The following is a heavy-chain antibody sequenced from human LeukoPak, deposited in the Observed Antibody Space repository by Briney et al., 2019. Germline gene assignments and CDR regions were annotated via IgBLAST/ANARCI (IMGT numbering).Heavy chain of an antibody. J-gene: IGHJ3*02. D-gene: IGHD3-22*01. Sequence: ASVKVSCKASGYTFTGYYMHWVRQAPGQGLEWMGWMNPNSGGTNYAQKFQGRVTMTRDTSISTAYMELSRLRSDDTAVYYCARDKGHYYDSSGYVAFDIWGQGTMVTVSS. V-gene: IGHV1-2*02. CDR2: MNPNSGGT. CDR3: ARDKGHYYDSSGYVAFDI. CDR1: GYTFTGYY.